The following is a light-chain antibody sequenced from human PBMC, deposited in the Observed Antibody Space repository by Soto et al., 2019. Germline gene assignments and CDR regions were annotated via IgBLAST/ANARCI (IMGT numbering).Light chain of an antibody. CDR1: QSVGTSF. Sequence: EIVLTQSPATLSLSQGERATLSCRASQSVGTSFLACYQKKPRQAPRLLIYGASSRATGIPDRFSGSGSGTDYTLTISRLEPEDFAVYYCQQYGSSLPWTFGQGTKVEIK. CDR2: GAS. CDR3: QQYGSSLPWT. V-gene: IGKV3-20*01. J-gene: IGKJ1*01.